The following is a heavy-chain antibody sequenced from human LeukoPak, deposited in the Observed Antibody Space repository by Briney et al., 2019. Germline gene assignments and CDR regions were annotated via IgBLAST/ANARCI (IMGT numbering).Heavy chain of an antibody. CDR3: ARDDSGGNSGYFDY. J-gene: IGHJ4*02. D-gene: IGHD4-23*01. V-gene: IGHV4-4*02. Sequence: SGTLSLTCAVSGGSISSSNWWSWVRQPPGKGPEWIGEIYHSGSTNYNPSLKSRVIMSVDTSKNQFSLNLTSVTAADTAVYYCARDDSGGNSGYFDYWGQGTLVTVSS. CDR1: GGSISSSNW. CDR2: IYHSGST.